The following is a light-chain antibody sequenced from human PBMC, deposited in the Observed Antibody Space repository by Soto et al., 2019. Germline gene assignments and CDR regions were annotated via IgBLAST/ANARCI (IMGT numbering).Light chain of an antibody. V-gene: IGLV2-14*01. Sequence: QSALTQPASVSGSPGQSITISCTGTSSDVGGYNYVSWYQQHPGKAPKLMIYEVSNRPSGVSHRFSGSKSGNTASLTISGLDADDEADYYCSSSTSSSIYVFGTGTKLTVL. CDR1: SSDVGGYNY. CDR2: EVS. J-gene: IGLJ1*01. CDR3: SSSTSSSIYV.